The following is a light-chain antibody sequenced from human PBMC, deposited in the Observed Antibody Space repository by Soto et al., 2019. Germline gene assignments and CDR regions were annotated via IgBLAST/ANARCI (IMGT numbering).Light chain of an antibody. CDR1: HSVSSSY. CDR3: QQYGSSPPYT. V-gene: IGKV3-20*01. CDR2: GAS. J-gene: IGKJ2*01. Sequence: EIVLTQSPGTLSLSPGERATLSCRASHSVSSSYLAWYQQKPGQAPRLLIYGASSRATGIPDRFSGSGSGQGFILPLRKPEPEDFAVYYCQQYGSSPPYTFGQGTKLEIK.